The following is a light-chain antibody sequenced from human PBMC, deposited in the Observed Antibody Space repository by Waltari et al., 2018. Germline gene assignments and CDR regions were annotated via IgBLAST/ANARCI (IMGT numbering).Light chain of an antibody. CDR1: QDIINY. J-gene: IGKJ4*01. CDR2: DAS. CDR3: QEHDNVPLA. Sequence: DIQMTQSPSSLSPSVGDRLSITFQASQDIINYLNWYQQKPGQAPKVLIYDASNLKTGVPSRFSGSGSGTDFTLSISNLQPEDIATYYCQEHDNVPLAFGGGTKVEIK. V-gene: IGKV1-33*01.